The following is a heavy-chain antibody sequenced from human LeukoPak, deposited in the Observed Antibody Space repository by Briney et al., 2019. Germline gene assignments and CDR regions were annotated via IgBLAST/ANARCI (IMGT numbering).Heavy chain of an antibody. Sequence: SVKVSCKASGGTFSSYAISWVRQAPGQGLEWMGGIIPIFGTANYAQKFQGRVTITTDESTSTAYMELSSLRSEDTAVYYCARGGGCEAAFDIWGQGTMVTVSS. CDR2: IIPIFGTA. J-gene: IGHJ3*02. V-gene: IGHV1-69*05. CDR3: ARGGGCEAAFDI. CDR1: GGTFSSYA. D-gene: IGHD1-26*01.